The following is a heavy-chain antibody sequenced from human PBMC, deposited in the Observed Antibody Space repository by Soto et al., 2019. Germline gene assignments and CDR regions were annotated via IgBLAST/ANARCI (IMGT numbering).Heavy chain of an antibody. V-gene: IGHV2-70*01. CDR2: IDWDDDK. J-gene: IGHJ4*02. Sequence: GSGPTLVNPTQTLTLTCTFSGFSLSTSGMCVGWIRQPPGKALEWLALIDWDDDKYYSTSLKTRLTISKDTSKNQVVLTMTNMDPVDTATYDFARIRATTYYFDVCGKGTLVTGAS. CDR1: GFSLSTSGMC. CDR3: ARIRATTYYFDV.